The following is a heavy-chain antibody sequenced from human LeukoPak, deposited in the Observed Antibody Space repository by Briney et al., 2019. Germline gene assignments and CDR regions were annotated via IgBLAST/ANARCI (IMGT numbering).Heavy chain of an antibody. J-gene: IGHJ5*02. CDR2: INHSGST. V-gene: IGHV4-34*01. D-gene: IGHD6-13*01. CDR3: ARSIAAHGPTHNWFDP. Sequence: SETLSLTCAVYGGSFGGYYWSWIRQPPGKGLEWIGEINHSGSTNYNPSLKSRVTISVDTSKNQFSLKLSSVTAADTAVYYCARSIAAHGPTHNWFDPWGQGTLVTVSS. CDR1: GGSFGGYY.